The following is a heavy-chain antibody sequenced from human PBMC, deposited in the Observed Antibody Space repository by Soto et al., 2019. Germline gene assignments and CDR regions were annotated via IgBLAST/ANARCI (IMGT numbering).Heavy chain of an antibody. CDR3: ASPPYFYDSRG. J-gene: IGHJ4*02. CDR2: ISSSSSST. CDR1: GFTFSSYA. Sequence: EVQLLESGGGVVQPGGALRLSCAASGFTFSSYAMSWVRQAPGKGLEWVSIISSSSSSTYYEDFAKGRFTISRDNSKNPLYLQVNSLRAEDTAVYYCASPPYFYDSRGWGQGTLVTVSS. V-gene: IGHV3-23*01. D-gene: IGHD3-22*01.